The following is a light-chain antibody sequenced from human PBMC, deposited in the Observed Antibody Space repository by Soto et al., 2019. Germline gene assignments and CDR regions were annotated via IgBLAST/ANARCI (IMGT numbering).Light chain of an antibody. CDR2: DVN. J-gene: IGLJ3*02. CDR1: SSNIGSFHF. Sequence: QSALTQPASVSGSPGQSITISCTGTSSNIGSFHFVSWYQQHPGKAPKLIIYDVNHRPSGVSFRFSGSKSGNTASLTISALQAEDEADYYCSSYTTSNTWVFGGGTKVTVL. V-gene: IGLV2-14*03. CDR3: SSYTTSNTWV.